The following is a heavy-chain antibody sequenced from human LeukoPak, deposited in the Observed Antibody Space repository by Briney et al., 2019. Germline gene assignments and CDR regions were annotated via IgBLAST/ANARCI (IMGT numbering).Heavy chain of an antibody. CDR1: GGSFSGYY. J-gene: IGHJ4*02. Sequence: PSETLSLTCAVYGGSFSGYYWNWIRHPPGKGLEWIGEINHRGSTNYNPSLKSRVTISVDTSKKQFSLKLSSVTAADTAVYYCARGRTTYDYVWGSYRPPDYWGQGTLVTVSS. D-gene: IGHD3-16*02. CDR3: ARGRTTYDYVWGSYRPPDY. V-gene: IGHV4-34*01. CDR2: INHRGST.